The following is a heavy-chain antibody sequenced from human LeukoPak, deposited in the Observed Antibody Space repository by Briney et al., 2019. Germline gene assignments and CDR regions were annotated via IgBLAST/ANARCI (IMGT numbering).Heavy chain of an antibody. J-gene: IGHJ6*02. V-gene: IGHV3-21*01. CDR1: GFTFSSYS. D-gene: IGHD6-13*01. Sequence: GGSLRLSCAASGFTFSSYSMNWVRQAPGKGLEWVSSISSSSSYIYYADSVKGRFTISRDNAKNSLYLQMNSLRAEDTAVYYCARERSIAAAGGYYYYGMDVWGQGTTVTVSS. CDR2: ISSSSSYI. CDR3: ARERSIAAAGGYYYYGMDV.